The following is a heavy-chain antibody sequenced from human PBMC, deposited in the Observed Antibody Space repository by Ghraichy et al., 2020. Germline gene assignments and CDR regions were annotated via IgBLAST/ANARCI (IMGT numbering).Heavy chain of an antibody. Sequence: SETLSLTCTVSGGSISSFYWSWIRQPPGKGLEWIGYIYYGGNTYYKPSLKSRISISVDRSKNQFSLKLSSVTAADTAVYYCSRAAGGNYGGAGDFDYWGQGTLVTVSS. V-gene: IGHV4-59*01. CDR2: IYYGGNT. J-gene: IGHJ4*02. D-gene: IGHD4-23*01. CDR3: SRAAGGNYGGAGDFDY. CDR1: GGSISSFY.